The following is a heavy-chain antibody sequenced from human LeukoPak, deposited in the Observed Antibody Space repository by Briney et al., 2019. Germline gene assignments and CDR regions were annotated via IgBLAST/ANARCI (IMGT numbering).Heavy chain of an antibody. CDR2: IYPADSDI. Sequence: GESLKISCKGSGYSFTSYWIGWVRQMPGKSLEWMGIIYPADSDIRYSPSFQGQVTISADKSISTAYLQWSSLKASDTAMYYCARQEYCSGGSCYTWFDPWGQGTLVTVSS. CDR1: GYSFTSYW. CDR3: ARQEYCSGGSCYTWFDP. V-gene: IGHV5-51*01. J-gene: IGHJ5*02. D-gene: IGHD2-15*01.